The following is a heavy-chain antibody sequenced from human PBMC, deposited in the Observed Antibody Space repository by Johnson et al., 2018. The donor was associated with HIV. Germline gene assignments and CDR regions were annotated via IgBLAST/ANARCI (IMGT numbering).Heavy chain of an antibody. CDR1: GFTFSSYG. Sequence: QVQLVESGGGVVQPGRSLRLSSPASGFTFSSYGMPWVRQAPGKGLEWVAVIWYDGSNKYYADSVTGRFTISRDNSKNTLYLQMNSLRAEDTAVYYCAKAVGRQQLVQDAFDIWGQGTMVTVSA. D-gene: IGHD6-13*01. J-gene: IGHJ3*02. CDR3: AKAVGRQQLVQDAFDI. CDR2: IWYDGSNK. V-gene: IGHV3-33*06.